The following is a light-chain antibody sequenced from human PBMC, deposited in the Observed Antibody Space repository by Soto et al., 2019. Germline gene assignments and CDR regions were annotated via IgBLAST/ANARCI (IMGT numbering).Light chain of an antibody. CDR1: SSDVGSYDL. J-gene: IGLJ2*01. Sequence: QSALTQPASVSGSPGQSITISCTGTSSDVGSYDLVSWYQQFPGKAPKLMIYEVTKRPSGLSNRFSGSKSGNTASLTISGLQAEDEANYYCCSYSTSNTLVFGGGTKVTVL. CDR2: EVT. CDR3: CSYSTSNTLV. V-gene: IGLV2-23*02.